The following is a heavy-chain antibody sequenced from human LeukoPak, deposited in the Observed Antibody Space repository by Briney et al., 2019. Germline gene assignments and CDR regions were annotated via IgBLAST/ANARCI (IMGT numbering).Heavy chain of an antibody. J-gene: IGHJ3*02. CDR2: INPNSGGT. D-gene: IGHD1-26*01. Sequence: ASVKVSCKASGSTFTGYYMHWVRQAPGQGLEWMGWINPNSGGTNCAQKFQGRVTMTRDTSISTAYMELSRLRSDDTAVYYCARPPGSNDAFGIWGQRTMVTVSS. CDR3: ARPPGSNDAFGI. V-gene: IGHV1-2*02. CDR1: GSTFTGYY.